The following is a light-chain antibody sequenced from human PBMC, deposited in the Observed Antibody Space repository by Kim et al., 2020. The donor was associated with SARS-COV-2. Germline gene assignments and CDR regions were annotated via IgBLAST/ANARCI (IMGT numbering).Light chain of an antibody. Sequence: SSELTQDPAVSVALGQTVRITCQGDSLRSYYASWYQQKPGQAPVLVIYGKNNRPSGIPDRFSGSSSGNTASLTITGAQAEDEADYYCNSRAGVFGTGTKVTVL. CDR1: SLRSYY. V-gene: IGLV3-19*01. J-gene: IGLJ1*01. CDR3: NSRAGV. CDR2: GKN.